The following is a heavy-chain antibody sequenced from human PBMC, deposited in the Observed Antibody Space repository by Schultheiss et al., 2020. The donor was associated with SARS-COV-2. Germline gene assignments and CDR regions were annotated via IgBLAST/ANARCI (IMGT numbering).Heavy chain of an antibody. V-gene: IGHV1-2*04. CDR2: INPNSGGT. CDR1: GYTFTSYA. Sequence: ASVKVSCKASGYTFTSYAMHWVRQAPGQRLEWMGWINPNSGGTNYAQKFQGWVTMTRDTSISTAYMELSRLRSEDTAVYYCARDGDGYIDYWGQGTLVTVSS. CDR3: ARDGDGYIDY. D-gene: IGHD5-24*01. J-gene: IGHJ4*02.